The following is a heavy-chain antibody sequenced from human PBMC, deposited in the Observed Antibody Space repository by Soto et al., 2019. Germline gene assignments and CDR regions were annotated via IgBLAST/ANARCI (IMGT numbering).Heavy chain of an antibody. Sequence: PSETLSLTCTVSGGSISSYYWSWIRQPPGKGLEWIGYIYYSGSTNYNPSLKSRVTISVDTSKNQFSLKLSSATAADTAVYYCARFSPGYYFDYWGQGTLVTVSS. J-gene: IGHJ4*02. CDR1: GGSISSYY. CDR3: ARFSPGYYFDY. V-gene: IGHV4-59*01. CDR2: IYYSGST.